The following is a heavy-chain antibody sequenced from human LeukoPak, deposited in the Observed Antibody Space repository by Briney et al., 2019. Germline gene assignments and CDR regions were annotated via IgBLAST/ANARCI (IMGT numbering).Heavy chain of an antibody. D-gene: IGHD3-22*01. CDR1: GFAFSSYS. CDR3: AKDDRDYYDSSGYYN. J-gene: IGHJ4*02. Sequence: TGGSLRLSCAASGFAFSSYSMNWVRQAPGKGLEWVSGISWNSGSIGYADSAKGRFTISRDNAKNSLYLQMNSLRAEDTALYYCAKDDRDYYDSSGYYNWGQGTLVTVSS. V-gene: IGHV3-9*01. CDR2: ISWNSGSI.